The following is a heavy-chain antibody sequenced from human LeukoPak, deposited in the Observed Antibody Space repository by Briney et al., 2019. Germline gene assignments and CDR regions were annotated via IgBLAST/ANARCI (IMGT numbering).Heavy chain of an antibody. CDR2: ISSSSRDI. J-gene: IGHJ4*02. CDR1: GFTFSSYT. CDR3: VREAAATLFDY. Sequence: GGSLRLSCAASGFTFSSYTMNWVRQAPGKGLEWVAAISSSSRDILYADSVKGRFSTSRDNTQNSLSLQMSSLKAEDTAVYYCVREAAATLFDYWGQGTLVTVSS. V-gene: IGHV3-21*01. D-gene: IGHD1-26*01.